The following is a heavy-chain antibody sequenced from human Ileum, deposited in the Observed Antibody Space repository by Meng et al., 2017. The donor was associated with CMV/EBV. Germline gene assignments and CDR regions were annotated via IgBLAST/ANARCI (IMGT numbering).Heavy chain of an antibody. V-gene: IGHV1-2*02. CDR2: INPNSGGT. J-gene: IGHJ5*02. CDR3: ARGKNIVLVRGQRYNWFDP. Sequence: ASVKVSCKASGYTFTGYYMHWVRQAPGQGLEWMGWINPNSGGTNYAQKFQGRVTMTRDTSISTAYMELSRLRSDDTAVYYCARGKNIVLVRGQRYNWFDPWGQGTLVTVSS. D-gene: IGHD2/OR15-2a*01. CDR1: GYTFTGYY.